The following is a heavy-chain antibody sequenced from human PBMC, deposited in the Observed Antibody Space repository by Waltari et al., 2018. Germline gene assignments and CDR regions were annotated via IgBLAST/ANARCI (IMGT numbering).Heavy chain of an antibody. CDR3: ARSYGDLWYFDY. J-gene: IGHJ4*02. Sequence: QITLKESGPTLVKPTQTLTLTCTFSGFSLSTSGVGVGWIRQPPGKALEWLALIYWNDDKRYSPSLKSRLTITKDTSKNQVVLTMTNMDPVDTATYYCARSYGDLWYFDYWGQGTLVTVSS. V-gene: IGHV2-5*01. CDR2: IYWNDDK. D-gene: IGHD4-17*01. CDR1: GFSLSTSGVG.